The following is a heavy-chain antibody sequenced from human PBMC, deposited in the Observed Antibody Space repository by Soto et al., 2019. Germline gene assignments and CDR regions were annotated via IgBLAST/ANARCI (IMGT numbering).Heavy chain of an antibody. CDR1: VASISSDGYY. Sequence: SETLSLTCTVSVASISSDGYYWSWIRQHPGKGLDWIGYIYYSGSTYYNPSLKSRVTMSVDTSKNQFSLKVSSVIAADTAVYYCARRRGVSNSWFFDYWGQGTLVTVSS. J-gene: IGHJ4*02. CDR3: ARRRGVSNSWFFDY. CDR2: IYYSGST. D-gene: IGHD6-13*01. V-gene: IGHV4-31*03.